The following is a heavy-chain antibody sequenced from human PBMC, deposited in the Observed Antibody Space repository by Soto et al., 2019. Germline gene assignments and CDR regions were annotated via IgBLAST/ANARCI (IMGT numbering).Heavy chain of an antibody. V-gene: IGHV3-53*01. CDR3: ASPDPIVGATDAFDI. CDR1: GFTVSSNY. J-gene: IGHJ3*02. Sequence: GGSLRLSCAASGFTVSSNYMSWVRQAPGKGLEWVSVIYSGGSTYYADSVKVRFTISRDNSKNKLYLQMNSLRAEDTAVYYCASPDPIVGATDAFDIWGQGTMVTVSS. CDR2: IYSGGST. D-gene: IGHD1-26*01.